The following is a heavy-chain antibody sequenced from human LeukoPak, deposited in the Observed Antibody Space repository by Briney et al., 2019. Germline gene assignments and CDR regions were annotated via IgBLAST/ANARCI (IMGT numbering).Heavy chain of an antibody. Sequence: GASVKDAGKASGHTFTSYGISWVRQAPGQVLKWMGWISAYNGNTNYAQKLQGRVTMTTDTSTSTAYMELRSLRSDDTAVYYCAGGNDYGDYGAFYWGQGTLVTVSS. CDR2: ISAYNGNT. CDR3: AGGNDYGDYGAFY. D-gene: IGHD4-17*01. J-gene: IGHJ4*02. V-gene: IGHV1-18*04. CDR1: GHTFTSYG.